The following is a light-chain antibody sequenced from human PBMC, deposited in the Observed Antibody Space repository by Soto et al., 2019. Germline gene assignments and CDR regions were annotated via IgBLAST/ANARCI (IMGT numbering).Light chain of an antibody. CDR1: RSISIW. V-gene: IGKV1-5*01. Sequence: IQMTQSPAALSASVGDRVTITCRASRSISIWLAWYQQKPGKAPNLLIYDASSLENGVPSRFSGSGSGTEFTLTISSLQPEDYATYYCQELNSYPLSSGGRTKV. J-gene: IGKJ4*01. CDR2: DAS. CDR3: QELNSYPLS.